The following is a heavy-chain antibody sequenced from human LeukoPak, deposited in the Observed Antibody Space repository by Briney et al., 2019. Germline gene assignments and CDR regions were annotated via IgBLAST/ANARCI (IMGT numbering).Heavy chain of an antibody. CDR2: IYYSGST. CDR3: ARQLASYFYYYFDY. Sequence: PSETLSLTCTVSGGSISSYYWSWIRQPPGKGLEWIGYIYYSGSTNYNPSLKSRVTISVDTSKNQFSLKLSSVTAADTAVYYCARQLASYFYYYFDYWGQGTQVTVSS. D-gene: IGHD1-26*01. V-gene: IGHV4-59*08. CDR1: GGSISSYY. J-gene: IGHJ4*02.